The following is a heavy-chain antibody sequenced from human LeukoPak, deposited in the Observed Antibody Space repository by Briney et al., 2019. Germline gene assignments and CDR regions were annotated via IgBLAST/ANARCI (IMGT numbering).Heavy chain of an antibody. CDR1: GFTFSSYA. CDR3: ARNNGMDV. Sequence: PGGSLRLSCEASGFTFSSYAIRWVRQVPGRGPEWVANVNRDGSETYYLDSVKGRFTISKDNAKNSLYLQMNSLRAEDTALYHCARNNGMDVWGQGTTVIVSS. V-gene: IGHV3-7*03. CDR2: VNRDGSET. J-gene: IGHJ6*02.